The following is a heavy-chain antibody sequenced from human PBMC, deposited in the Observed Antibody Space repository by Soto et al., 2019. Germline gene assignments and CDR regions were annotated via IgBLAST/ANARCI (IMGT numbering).Heavy chain of an antibody. V-gene: IGHV1-18*01. CDR1: RLSFTSCC. CDR3: ARTELYYYDMDV. J-gene: IGHJ6*03. Sequence: AEVPSKACRLSFTSCCLRSVRQAPGQGLEWMGWISAYNGNTNYAQKLQGRVTMTTDTSTSTAYMEPRSLRSDDTAVYYCARTELYYYDMDVWGKGTTVTVSS. D-gene: IGHD1-26*01. CDR2: ISAYNGNT.